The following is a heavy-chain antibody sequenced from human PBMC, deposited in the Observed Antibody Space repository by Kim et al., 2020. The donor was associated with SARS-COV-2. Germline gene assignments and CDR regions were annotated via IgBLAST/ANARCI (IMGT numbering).Heavy chain of an antibody. D-gene: IGHD6-13*01. CDR1: GFTFTSSA. CDR3: AADIPYVPYSSTSSYGMDV. Sequence: SVKVSCKASGFTFTSSAVQWVRQARGQRLEWIGWIVVGSGNTNYAQKFQERVTITRDMSTSTAYMELSSLRSEDTAVYYCAADIPYVPYSSTSSYGMDVWGQGTTVTVSS. V-gene: IGHV1-58*01. J-gene: IGHJ6*02. CDR2: IVVGSGNT.